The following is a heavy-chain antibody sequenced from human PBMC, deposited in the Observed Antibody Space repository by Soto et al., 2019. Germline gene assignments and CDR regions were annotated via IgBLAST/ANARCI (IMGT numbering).Heavy chain of an antibody. J-gene: IGHJ4*02. Sequence: EVQILESGGGLVQPGGSLRLSCSASGVDFSSYAMSWVRQAPGKGLDWVSSITDTGDSTYYSDSVKGRFTVSRDNSKNTLFLQMNSLRVEDTAIYYCAKDAAGRVAARFEHWGQGRLVTVSS. V-gene: IGHV3-23*01. CDR1: GVDFSSYA. CDR2: ITDTGDST. CDR3: AKDAAGRVAARFEH. D-gene: IGHD2-15*01.